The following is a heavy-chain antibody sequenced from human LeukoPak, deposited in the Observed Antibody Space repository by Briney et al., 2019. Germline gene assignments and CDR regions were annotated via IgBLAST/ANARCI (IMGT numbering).Heavy chain of an antibody. CDR1: GFTFRKHA. J-gene: IGHJ4*02. V-gene: IGHV3-23*01. CDR3: ARGGGWYYY. Sequence: GGSLRLSCAASGFTFRKHAMSWVRHAPGKGLEWVSSIFTDGHHTYNADSVKGRFTISRDNSKNTLYLQMNSLRAEDTAVYYRARGGGWYYYWGQGTLVTVSS. D-gene: IGHD6-19*01. CDR2: IFTDGHHT.